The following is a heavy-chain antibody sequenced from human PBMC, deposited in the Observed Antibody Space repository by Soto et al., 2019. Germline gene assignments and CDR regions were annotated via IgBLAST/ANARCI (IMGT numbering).Heavy chain of an antibody. Sequence: SETLSLTCTVSGGSISSSNYYWGWIRQPPGKGLEWIGSIYYSGSTYYNPSLKSRVTISVDTSKNQFSLKLSSVTAADTAVYYCARRRGGGSGKYYYYYMDVWGKGTTVTVSS. V-gene: IGHV4-39*01. CDR3: ARRRGGGSGKYYYYYMDV. CDR1: GGSISSSNYY. J-gene: IGHJ6*03. D-gene: IGHD3-10*01. CDR2: IYYSGST.